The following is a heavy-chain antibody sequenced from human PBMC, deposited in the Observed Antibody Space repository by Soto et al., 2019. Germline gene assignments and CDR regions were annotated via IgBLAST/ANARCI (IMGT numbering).Heavy chain of an antibody. D-gene: IGHD3-3*01. J-gene: IGHJ4*02. V-gene: IGHV3-23*01. Sequence: PGGSLRLSCAASGFTFSSYAMSWVRQAPGKGLEWVSAISGSGGSTYYADTVKGRFTISGDNSKNTLYLQMSSLRAEDTAVYYCAKQYYDFWSGYCFDYLGQGTLVTVSS. CDR2: ISGSGGST. CDR3: AKQYYDFWSGYCFDY. CDR1: GFTFSSYA.